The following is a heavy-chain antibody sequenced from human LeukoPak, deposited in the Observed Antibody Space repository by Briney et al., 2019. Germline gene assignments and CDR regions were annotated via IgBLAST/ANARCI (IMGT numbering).Heavy chain of an antibody. CDR2: ISGSGGST. CDR3: AKGPTVTTHFDY. CDR1: GFTFSSYS. J-gene: IGHJ4*02. Sequence: GGSLRLSCAASGFTFSSYSMNWVRQAPGKGLEWVSAISGSGGSTYYADSVKGRFTISRDNSKNTLYLQMNSLRAEDTAVYYCAKGPTVTTHFDYWGQGTLVTVSS. D-gene: IGHD4-17*01. V-gene: IGHV3-23*01.